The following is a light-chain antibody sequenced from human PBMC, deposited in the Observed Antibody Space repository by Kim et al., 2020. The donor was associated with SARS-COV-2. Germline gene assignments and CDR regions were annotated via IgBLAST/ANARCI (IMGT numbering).Light chain of an antibody. CDR1: QTIGIS. V-gene: IGKV3-11*01. J-gene: IGKJ4*01. CDR3: QQRNNWPPAVT. CDR2: DAA. Sequence: PGEGAILACRASQTIGISLGWYQHKLGQAPRLLIYDAAIRAAGIPDRFSGGGSGTDFTLTISSLEPEDFAIYYCQQRNNWPPAVTFGGGTKVDIK.